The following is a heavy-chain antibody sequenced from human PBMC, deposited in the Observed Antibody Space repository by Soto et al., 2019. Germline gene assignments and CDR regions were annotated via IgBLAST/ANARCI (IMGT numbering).Heavy chain of an antibody. CDR1: GFTFSGHW. Sequence: EVQLVESGGDLVQPGGSLRLSCAASGFTFSGHWMHWVRQVPGKGLEWVSRIITDGGSSAYADSVKGRFTISRDNAKNTLYLQMNGLRAEDTAVYYCAREAGYCSRTSCYRRAFDTWGQGTTVTVSS. D-gene: IGHD2-2*01. CDR2: IITDGGSS. J-gene: IGHJ3*02. V-gene: IGHV3-74*03. CDR3: AREAGYCSRTSCYRRAFDT.